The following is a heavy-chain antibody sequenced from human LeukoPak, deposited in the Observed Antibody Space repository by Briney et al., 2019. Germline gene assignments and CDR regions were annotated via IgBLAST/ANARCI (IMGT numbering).Heavy chain of an antibody. V-gene: IGHV1-18*01. J-gene: IGHJ4*02. D-gene: IGHD5-18*01. Sequence: ASVKVSCKASGYTFTSYGISWVRQAPGQGLEWMGWISVYNGNTNYAQKLQGRVTMTTDTSTSTAYMELRSLRSDDTAVYYCGDSYGPQAPLYYWGQGTLVTVSS. CDR2: ISVYNGNT. CDR3: GDSYGPQAPLYY. CDR1: GYTFTSYG.